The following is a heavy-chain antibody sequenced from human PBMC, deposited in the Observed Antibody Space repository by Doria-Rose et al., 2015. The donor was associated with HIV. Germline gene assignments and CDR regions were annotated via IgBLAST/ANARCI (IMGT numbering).Heavy chain of an antibody. CDR2: ISSSGTT. V-gene: IGHV4-30-4*01. CDR3: ARARNYGFPHFFDF. CDR1: GDSISSGDSF. D-gene: IGHD3-10*01. J-gene: IGHJ4*02. Sequence: QVQLQESGPGLVRPSQTLSLTCTVSGDSISSGDSFWSWIRQPPGKGPERIEYISSSGTTYYYPSLRGRLTISLDASKNQFSLNLNSVTAADTAVYYCARARNYGFPHFFDFWGQGTLVTVSS.